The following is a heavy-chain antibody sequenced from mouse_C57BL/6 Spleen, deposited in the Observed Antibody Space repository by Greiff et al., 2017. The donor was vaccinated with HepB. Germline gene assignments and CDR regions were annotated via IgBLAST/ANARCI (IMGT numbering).Heavy chain of an antibody. Sequence: VQLQQSGPGLVKPSQSLSLTCSVTGYSITSGYYWNWIRQFPGNKLEWMGYISYDGSNNYNPSLKNRISITRDTSKNQFFLKLNSVTTEDTATYYCARDYYDYGWFAYWGQGTLVTVSA. D-gene: IGHD2-4*01. V-gene: IGHV3-6*01. J-gene: IGHJ3*01. CDR1: GYSITSGYY. CDR3: ARDYYDYGWFAY. CDR2: ISYDGSN.